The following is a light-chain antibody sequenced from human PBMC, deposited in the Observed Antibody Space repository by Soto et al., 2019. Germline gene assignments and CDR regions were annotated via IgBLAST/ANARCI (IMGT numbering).Light chain of an antibody. J-gene: IGLJ2*01. CDR1: SGHSSYA. V-gene: IGLV4-69*01. CDR2: LNSDGSH. Sequence: QLVLTQSPSAPASLGASVKLTCTLSSGHSSYAIAWHQQQPEKGPRYLMKLNSDGSHSKGDGIPDRFSGSSSGAERYLVISTLQSDAEADYYCQTWGTGIVIFGGGTKVTVL. CDR3: QTWGTGIVI.